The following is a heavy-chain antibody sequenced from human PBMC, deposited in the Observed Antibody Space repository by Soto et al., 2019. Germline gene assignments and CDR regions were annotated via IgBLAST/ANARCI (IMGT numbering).Heavy chain of an antibody. CDR2: ISYDGSNK. CDR1: GFTFSSYA. D-gene: IGHD2-8*01. Sequence: QVQLVESGGGVVQPGRSLRLSCAASGFTFSSYAMHWVRQAPGKGLEWVAVISYDGSNKYYADSVKGRFTISRDNSKNTLYLQMNSLGAEDRAVYYCARDEVSMVYAPHESESYYYYGMDVWGQGTTVTVSS. J-gene: IGHJ6*02. V-gene: IGHV3-30-3*01. CDR3: ARDEVSMVYAPHESESYYYYGMDV.